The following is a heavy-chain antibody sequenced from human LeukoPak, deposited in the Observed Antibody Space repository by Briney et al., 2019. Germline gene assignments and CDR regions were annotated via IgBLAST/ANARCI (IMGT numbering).Heavy chain of an antibody. CDR3: ARTLGGYSYGLGPQDRVGLYMDV. J-gene: IGHJ6*03. CDR1: GGTFSNYA. CDR2: ISAYNGNT. V-gene: IGHV1-18*01. Sequence: GASVKVSCKASGGTFSNYAVSWVRQAPGQGLEWMGWISAYNGNTNYAQKLQGRVTMTTDTSTSTAYMELRSLRSDDTAVYYCARTLGGYSYGLGPQDRVGLYMDVWGKGTTVTVSS. D-gene: IGHD5-18*01.